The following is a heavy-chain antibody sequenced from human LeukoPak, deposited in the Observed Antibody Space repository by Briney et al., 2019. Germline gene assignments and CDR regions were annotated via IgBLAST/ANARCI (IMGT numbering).Heavy chain of an antibody. CDR3: TRARYCSSTSCYAPYFDY. D-gene: IGHD2-2*01. V-gene: IGHV3-49*03. J-gene: IGHJ4*02. CDR1: GFTFSSYE. Sequence: PGGSLRLSCAASGFTFSSYEMSWFRQAPGKGLEWVGFIRSKAYGGTTEYAASVKGRFTISRDDSKSIAYLQMNSLKTEDTAVYYCTRARYCSSTSCYAPYFDYWGQGTLVTVSS. CDR2: IRSKAYGGTT.